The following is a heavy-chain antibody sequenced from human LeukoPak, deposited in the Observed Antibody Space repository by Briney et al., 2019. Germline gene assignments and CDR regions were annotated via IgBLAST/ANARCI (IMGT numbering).Heavy chain of an antibody. CDR2: IYPNGNT. Sequence: SETLSLTCTVSSGSINIYYWTWIRQPAGKGLEWIGRIYPNGNTKYNPSLKSRVTMSIDTSKNQFSLKLSSVTAADTAVYYCARSGTTMVRGVMSFDYWGRGTLVTVSS. CDR1: SGSINIYY. CDR3: ARSGTTMVRGVMSFDY. V-gene: IGHV4-4*07. D-gene: IGHD3-10*01. J-gene: IGHJ4*02.